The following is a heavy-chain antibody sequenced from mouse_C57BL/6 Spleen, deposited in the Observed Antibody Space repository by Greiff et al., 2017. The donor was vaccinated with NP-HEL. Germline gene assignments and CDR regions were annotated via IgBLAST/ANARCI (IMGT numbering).Heavy chain of an antibody. Sequence: EVKLMESGGGLVKPGGSLKLSCAASGFTFSSYAMSWVRQTPEKRLEWVATISDGGSYTYYPDNVKGRFTISRDNAKNNLYLQMSHLKSEDTAMYYWARGDYGSSPLGYFDVWGTGTTVTVSS. CDR3: ARGDYGSSPLGYFDV. J-gene: IGHJ1*03. CDR1: GFTFSSYA. V-gene: IGHV5-4*03. D-gene: IGHD1-1*01. CDR2: ISDGGSYT.